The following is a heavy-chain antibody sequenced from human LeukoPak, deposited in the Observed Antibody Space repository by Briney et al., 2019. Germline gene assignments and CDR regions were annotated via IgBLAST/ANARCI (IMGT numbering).Heavy chain of an antibody. D-gene: IGHD3/OR15-3a*01. Sequence: GGSLRLSCAASGFTFSSYGMHWVRQAPGKGLEWVAVIWYDGSNKYYADSVKGRFTISRDNSKNTLYLQMNSLRAEDTAVYYCAKDTRTGYYIGYYFDYWGQGTLVTVSS. CDR2: IWYDGSNK. J-gene: IGHJ4*02. CDR1: GFTFSSYG. V-gene: IGHV3-30*02. CDR3: AKDTRTGYYIGYYFDY.